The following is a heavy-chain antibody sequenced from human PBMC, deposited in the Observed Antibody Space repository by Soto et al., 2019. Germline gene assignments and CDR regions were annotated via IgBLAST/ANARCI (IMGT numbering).Heavy chain of an antibody. CDR2: ISYDGSNK. V-gene: IGHV3-30*18. Sequence: GGSLRLSCAASGFTFSSYGMHWVRQAPGKGLEWVAFISYDGSNKYYADSVKGRFTISRDNSKNTLYLQMNSLRAEDTAVYYCAKDRVPLYCSSTSCSPGFDYWGQGTLVTVSS. J-gene: IGHJ4*02. CDR1: GFTFSSYG. CDR3: AKDRVPLYCSSTSCSPGFDY. D-gene: IGHD2-2*01.